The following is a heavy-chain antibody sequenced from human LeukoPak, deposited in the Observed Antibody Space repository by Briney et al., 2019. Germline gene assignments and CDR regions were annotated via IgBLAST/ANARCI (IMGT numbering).Heavy chain of an antibody. Sequence: ASETLSLTCTVSGGSIYSHHWSWIRQPPGKGQEWIGYIFYTGSTSYNPSLNSRVTISVDTLKNQFSLKLNSVTAADTAVYYCARGSNWFDPWGQGTLVTVSS. V-gene: IGHV4-59*11. J-gene: IGHJ5*02. CDR1: GGSIYSHH. CDR3: ARGSNWFDP. CDR2: IFYTGST.